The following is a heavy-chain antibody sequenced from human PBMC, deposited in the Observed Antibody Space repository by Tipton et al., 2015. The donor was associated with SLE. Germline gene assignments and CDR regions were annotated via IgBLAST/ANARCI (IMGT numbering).Heavy chain of an antibody. D-gene: IGHD3-9*01. V-gene: IGHV4-59*12. CDR1: GGSITSYY. CDR2: IYHSGST. Sequence: TLSLTCTVAGGSITSYYWSWIRQPPGKGLEWIGYIYHSGSTNYNPSLKSRVTISVDTSKNQFSLKLSSVTAADTAIYYCASGILTGNAAFDTWGPGTMVTVSS. J-gene: IGHJ3*02. CDR3: ASGILTGNAAFDT.